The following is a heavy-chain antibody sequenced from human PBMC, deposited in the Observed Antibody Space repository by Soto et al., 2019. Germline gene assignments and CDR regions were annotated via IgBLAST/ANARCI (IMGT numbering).Heavy chain of an antibody. V-gene: IGHV5-51*01. Sequence: GESLKISCQGFDCTFIYYWIAWVRQTPGKGLEWMGIIYPADSDTTYSPSFQGQVTMSVDKSTNTAFLQWSSLRSSDTAIYYCVRQGAGGFCLTGGCYPDYWGQGT. CDR2: IYPADSDT. J-gene: IGHJ4*02. CDR1: DCTFIYYW. CDR3: VRQGAGGFCLTGGCYPDY. D-gene: IGHD2-8*02.